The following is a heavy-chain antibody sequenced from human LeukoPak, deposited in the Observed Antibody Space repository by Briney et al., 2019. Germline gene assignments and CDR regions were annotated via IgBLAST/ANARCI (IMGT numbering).Heavy chain of an antibody. Sequence: ASVKVSCKASGYTFTGYYMHWVRQAPGQGLEWMGWINPNSGGTNYAQKFQGRVTMTRDTSISTAYMELSRLRSDDTAVYYCARGIVVVTASYPLTAWGQGTLVTVSS. CDR1: GYTFTGYY. CDR2: INPNSGGT. D-gene: IGHD2-21*02. CDR3: ARGIVVVTASYPLTA. J-gene: IGHJ5*02. V-gene: IGHV1-2*02.